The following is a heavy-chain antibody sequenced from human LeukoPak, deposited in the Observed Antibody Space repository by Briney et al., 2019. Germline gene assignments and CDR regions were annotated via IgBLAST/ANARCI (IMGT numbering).Heavy chain of an antibody. J-gene: IGHJ4*02. Sequence: GGSLRLSCAASGFTFSTYWMHWVRQAPGKGLVWVSRISSDAITTNYADSVKGRFTVSRDNAKNTLYLQMNSLRDEDTAVYYCARRPCSSGICYPPDYWGQGTLVTVSS. D-gene: IGHD2-15*01. V-gene: IGHV3-74*01. CDR2: ISSDAITT. CDR1: GFTFSTYW. CDR3: ARRPCSSGICYPPDY.